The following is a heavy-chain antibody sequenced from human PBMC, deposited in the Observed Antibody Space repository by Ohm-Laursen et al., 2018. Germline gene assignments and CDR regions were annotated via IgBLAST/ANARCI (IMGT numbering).Heavy chain of an antibody. CDR1: GYTFTDYY. V-gene: IGHV1-2*02. CDR3: AKDSFAGFSGSWASDF. D-gene: IGHD6-13*01. J-gene: IGHJ4*02. Sequence: GATVKISCKASGYTFTDYYMHWVRQAPGQGLEWMGWINPKSGGTNYAQKFQGRVTMTRDASIRTAYMELTRLRSDDTAVYYCAKDSFAGFSGSWASDFWGQGTLVTVSS. CDR2: INPKSGGT.